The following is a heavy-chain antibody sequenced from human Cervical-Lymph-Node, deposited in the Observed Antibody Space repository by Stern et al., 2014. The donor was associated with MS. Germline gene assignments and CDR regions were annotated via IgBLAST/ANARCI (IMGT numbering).Heavy chain of an antibody. J-gene: IGHJ5*02. V-gene: IGHV1-69*01. CDR1: GGTLISYP. CDR2: IMPSLGPP. D-gene: IGHD1-26*01. CDR3: ARHLGSHESGWFDP. Sequence: QVQLVQSGAEVKKPGSSVKVSCQASGGTLISYPIRWVRQAPGQVLEWLGGIMPSLGPPNYAHNFQGRVTITAAESTTTIYMELRILKSEDTAVYYCARHLGSHESGWFDPWGQGTLVTVSS.